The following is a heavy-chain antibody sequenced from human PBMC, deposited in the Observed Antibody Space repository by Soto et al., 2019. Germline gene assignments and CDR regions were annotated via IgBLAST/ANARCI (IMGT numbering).Heavy chain of an antibody. V-gene: IGHV4-34*01. CDR3: ARVMVYATYYYYYGMDV. CDR2: INHSGST. D-gene: IGHD2-8*01. CDR1: GGSFSGYY. J-gene: IGHJ6*02. Sequence: QVQLQQWGAGLLKPSETLSLTCAVYGGSFSGYYWSWIRQPPGKGLEWIGEINHSGSTNYNPSLKSRVTISVDTSKNQFSLKLSSVTAADTAVYYCARVMVYATYYYYYGMDVWGQGTTVTVSS.